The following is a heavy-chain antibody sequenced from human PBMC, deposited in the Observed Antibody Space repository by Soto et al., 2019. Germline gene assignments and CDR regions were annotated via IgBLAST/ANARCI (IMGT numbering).Heavy chain of an antibody. CDR1: GGSLSGYY. V-gene: IGHV4-34*01. CDR2: INHSGST. D-gene: IGHD3-9*01. Sequence: SETLSLTCAVYGGSLSGYYWSWIRQPPGKGLEWIGEINHSGSTNYNPSLKSRVTISVDTSKNQFSLKLSSVTAADTAVYYCARGNYDILTGSDVYYYYYYGMDVWGQGTTVTVSS. CDR3: ARGNYDILTGSDVYYYYYYGMDV. J-gene: IGHJ6*02.